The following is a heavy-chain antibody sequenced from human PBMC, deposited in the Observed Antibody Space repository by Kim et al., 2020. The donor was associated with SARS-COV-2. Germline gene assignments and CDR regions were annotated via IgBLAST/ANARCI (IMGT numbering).Heavy chain of an antibody. V-gene: IGHV4-34*01. CDR3: ASYGDYAYFDY. D-gene: IGHD4-17*01. J-gene: IGHJ4*02. CDR1: GGSFSGYY. CDR2: INHSGST. Sequence: SETLSLTCAVYGGSFSGYYWSWIRQPPGKGLEWIGEINHSGSTNYNPSLKSRATISVDTSKNQFSLKLRSVTAADTAVYYCASYGDYAYFDYWGQRTLVT.